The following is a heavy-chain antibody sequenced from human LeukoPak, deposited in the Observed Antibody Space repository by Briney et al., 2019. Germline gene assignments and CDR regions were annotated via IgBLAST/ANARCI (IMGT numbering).Heavy chain of an antibody. CDR1: GFTFSNYA. CDR2: ISYDGSTK. J-gene: IGHJ4*02. CDR3: AKDLHYYGPGSSPQY. V-gene: IGHV3-30*18. D-gene: IGHD3-10*01. Sequence: GGSLRLSCEASGFTFSNYAMHWVRRAPGKGLEWVALISYDGSTKHYADSVKGRFTISRDNSKNTLFLQINSLRSEDTAVYYCAKDLHYYGPGSSPQYWGQGTLVTVSS.